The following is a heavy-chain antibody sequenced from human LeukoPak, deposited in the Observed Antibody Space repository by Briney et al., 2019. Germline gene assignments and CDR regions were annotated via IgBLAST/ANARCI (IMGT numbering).Heavy chain of an antibody. CDR3: ARHKLGYGSDWFDP. CDR1: GGSISGRWYC. CDR2: IHYDGAT. D-gene: IGHD4-17*01. V-gene: IGHV4-39*01. Sequence: PSETLSLTCSVSGGSISGRWYCWGWIRQPPGRGLEWIGSIHYDGATYYNPSLKSRVTMSVDTSKNQVSLKLSSVTAADTAVYYCARHKLGYGSDWFDPWGQGTLVTVSS. J-gene: IGHJ5*02.